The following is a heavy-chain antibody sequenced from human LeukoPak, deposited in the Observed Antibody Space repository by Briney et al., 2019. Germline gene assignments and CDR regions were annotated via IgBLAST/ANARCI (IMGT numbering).Heavy chain of an antibody. CDR3: ARGWSVLLWFGEPPRHFDY. J-gene: IGHJ4*02. CDR1: GGSISGYY. V-gene: IGHV4-59*08. CDR2: IYYSGST. D-gene: IGHD3-10*01. Sequence: SETLSLTCTVSGGSISGYYWSWIRQPPGKGLEWIGNIYYSGSTNYNPSLKSRVTISVDTSKNQFSLKLSSVTAADTAVYYCARGWSVLLWFGEPPRHFDYWGQGTLVTVSS.